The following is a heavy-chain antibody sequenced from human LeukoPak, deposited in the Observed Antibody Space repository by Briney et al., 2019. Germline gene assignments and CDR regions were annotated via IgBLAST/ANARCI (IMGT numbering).Heavy chain of an antibody. D-gene: IGHD6-19*01. J-gene: IGHJ4*02. V-gene: IGHV4-59*08. CDR2: IYYSGST. CDR1: GGSISSYY. CDR3: ARHRSSGWYPSY. Sequence: SETLSLTCTASGGSISSYYWSWIRQPPGKGLEWIGYIYYSGSTNYNPSLKSRVTISVDTSKNQFSLKLSSVTAADTAVYYCARHRSSGWYPSYWGQGTLVTVSS.